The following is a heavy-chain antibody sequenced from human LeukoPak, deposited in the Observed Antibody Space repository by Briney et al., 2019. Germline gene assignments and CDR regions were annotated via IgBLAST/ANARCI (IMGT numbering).Heavy chain of an antibody. D-gene: IGHD6-13*01. V-gene: IGHV3-23*01. CDR1: GFTFSSYA. CDR2: ISGSGGSS. Sequence: GGSLRLSCAASGFTFSSYAMSWVRQAPGKGLEWVSAISGSGGSSYYADSVKGRFTISRDNSKNTPYLQMNSLRAEDTAVYYCAKDQALGIAADYRSDNWFDPWGQGTLVTVSS. CDR3: AKDQALGIAADYRSDNWFDP. J-gene: IGHJ5*02.